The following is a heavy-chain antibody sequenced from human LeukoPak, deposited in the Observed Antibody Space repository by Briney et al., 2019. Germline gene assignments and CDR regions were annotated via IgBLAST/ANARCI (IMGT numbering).Heavy chain of an antibody. J-gene: IGHJ4*02. CDR2: ISGSGGST. V-gene: IGHV3-23*01. D-gene: IGHD6-19*01. CDR1: GFTFRRYA. Sequence: GRSLRLSCAASGFTFRRYAMSWVRQAPGKGLEWVSAISGSGGSTYDADSVKGRFTISRDNSKNTLYLQMNSLRAEDTAVYYCAKKSVAGMGRYYFDYWGQGTLVTVSS. CDR3: AKKSVAGMGRYYFDY.